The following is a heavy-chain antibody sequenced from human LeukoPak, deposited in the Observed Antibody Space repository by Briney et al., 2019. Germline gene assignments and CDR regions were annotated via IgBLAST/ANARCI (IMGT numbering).Heavy chain of an antibody. Sequence: GASVKVSCKVSGYTLTELAMHWVRQAPGQGLEWMGWINPNSGGTNYAQKFQGRVTMTRDTSISTAYMELSRLRSDDTAVYYCARPLAWDGYNEGHWDFDYWGQGTLVTVSS. CDR1: GYTLTELA. CDR3: ARPLAWDGYNEGHWDFDY. J-gene: IGHJ4*02. CDR2: INPNSGGT. D-gene: IGHD5-24*01. V-gene: IGHV1-2*02.